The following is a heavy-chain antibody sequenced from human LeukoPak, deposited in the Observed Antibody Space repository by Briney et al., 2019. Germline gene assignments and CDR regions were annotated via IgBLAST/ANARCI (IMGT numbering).Heavy chain of an antibody. CDR1: GFTFSSYA. CDR2: ISGSGGTA. J-gene: IGHJ3*02. CDR3: ARDGGDAFDI. Sequence: GGSLRLSCAASGFTFSSYAMSWVRQAPGKGLEWVSGISGSGGTAYYADSVKGRFTISRDNSKNTLYLQMNSLRAEDTAVYYCARDGGDAFDIWGQGTMVTVSS. V-gene: IGHV3-23*01.